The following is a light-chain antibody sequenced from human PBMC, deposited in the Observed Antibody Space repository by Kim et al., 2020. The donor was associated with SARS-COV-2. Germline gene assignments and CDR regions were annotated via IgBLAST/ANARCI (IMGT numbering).Light chain of an antibody. Sequence: SPGERAPLSCRASQSVSSNLAWYQQKPGQAPRLLIYGASTRATGIPARFSGSGSGTDFTLTISRLEPEDFAVYYCQQYGGSPPYTFGQGTKLEI. J-gene: IGKJ2*01. CDR3: QQYGGSPPYT. V-gene: IGKV3-20*01. CDR1: QSVSSN. CDR2: GAS.